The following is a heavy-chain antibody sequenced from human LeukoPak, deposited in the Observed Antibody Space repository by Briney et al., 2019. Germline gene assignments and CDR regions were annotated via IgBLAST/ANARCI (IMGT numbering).Heavy chain of an antibody. J-gene: IGHJ4*02. D-gene: IGHD1-26*01. Sequence: TGGSLRLSCAASGFTLRSYVMSWVRQVPGKGLEWVSAITGDGGGTNHADSVKGRFTISRDNSKNTLYLQMNSLRAEDTAVYYCAKETSSGNFVTIDCWGQGTLVTVSS. V-gene: IGHV3-23*01. CDR3: AKETSSGNFVTIDC. CDR2: ITGDGGGT. CDR1: GFTLRSYV.